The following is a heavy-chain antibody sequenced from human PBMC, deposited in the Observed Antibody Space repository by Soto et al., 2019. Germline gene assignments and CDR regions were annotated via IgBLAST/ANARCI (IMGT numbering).Heavy chain of an antibody. V-gene: IGHV4-39*01. D-gene: IGHD2-15*01. CDR3: APLSVSLSGPYGIHV. CDR2: MLYSGLT. CDR1: GYSVSSSDYY. Sequence: PSKTLSLTCSVSGYSVSSSDYYWAWIRQPPGKGLEWIGSMLYSGLTYYNPSLKSRVTLSVDTSKNQFSVRLNSVTASDTAVYYCAPLSVSLSGPYGIHVWGQGTTVTVSS. J-gene: IGHJ6*02.